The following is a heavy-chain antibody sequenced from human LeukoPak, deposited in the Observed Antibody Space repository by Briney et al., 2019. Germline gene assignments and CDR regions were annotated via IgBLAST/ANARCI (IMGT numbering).Heavy chain of an antibody. V-gene: IGHV3-7*05. Sequence: SAGSLTLSCAPSGFTLSNYWMSCVRQAPGGGREWEAKTKNDGSEKYYVDSVKGRLTTSTDNAKNSLYLQMKRLRPKETAVYYWAIGGWKPVDYWRQGTLVSVCS. CDR3: AIGGWKPVDY. J-gene: IGHJ4*02. D-gene: IGHD1-1*01. CDR1: GFTLSNYW. CDR2: TKNDGSEK.